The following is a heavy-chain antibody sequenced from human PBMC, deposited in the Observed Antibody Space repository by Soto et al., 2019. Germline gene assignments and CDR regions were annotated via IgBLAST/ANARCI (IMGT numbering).Heavy chain of an antibody. D-gene: IGHD3-3*01. J-gene: IGHJ6*02. Sequence: SVKVSCKASGGTFSSYAISWVRQAPGQGLEWMGGIIPIFGTANYAQKFQGRVTITADESTSTAYMELSSLRSEDTAVYYCASPSYYDFWSGSPDYYYYGMDVWGQGTTVTVSS. CDR2: IIPIFGTA. V-gene: IGHV1-69*13. CDR1: GGTFSSYA. CDR3: ASPSYYDFWSGSPDYYYYGMDV.